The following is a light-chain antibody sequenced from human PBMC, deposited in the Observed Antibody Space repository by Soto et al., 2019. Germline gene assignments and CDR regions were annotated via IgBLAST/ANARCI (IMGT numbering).Light chain of an antibody. Sequence: DIQMTQSPTSLSASVGDRVTITCRASQGIRNYVAWYQQIPGKAPKLLIYAASTLQSGVPSRFSGSGSGTDFTLTINGLQPEDVATYYCQKYSSFPVFCPGAKVEIK. CDR1: QGIRNY. J-gene: IGKJ3*01. CDR3: QKYSSFPV. V-gene: IGKV1-27*01. CDR2: AAS.